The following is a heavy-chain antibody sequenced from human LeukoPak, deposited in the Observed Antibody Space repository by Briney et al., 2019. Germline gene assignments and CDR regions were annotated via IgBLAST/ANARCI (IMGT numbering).Heavy chain of an antibody. Sequence: GGSLRLSCSTSGFTFSSFAMHWVRQAPGKGLEYVAAISRNGGSTYYADSVKGRFTISRDNSKSTLYLQMSSLRAEDTAVYLCVKDLRSDFMGVLSRYLSYWGQGTLVTVSS. D-gene: IGHD2/OR15-2a*01. V-gene: IGHV3-64D*09. CDR1: GFTFSSFA. CDR3: VKDLRSDFMGVLSRYLSY. CDR2: ISRNGGST. J-gene: IGHJ4*02.